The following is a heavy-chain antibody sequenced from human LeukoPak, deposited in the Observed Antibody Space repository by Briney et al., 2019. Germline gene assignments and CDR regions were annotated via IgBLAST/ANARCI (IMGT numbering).Heavy chain of an antibody. CDR2: IKQDGSEK. Sequence: GGSLRLSCVASGFIFSHNWMTWVRQIPGKGLEWVANIKQDGSEKYYVDSVKGRFTISRDNTKNSVYLQMNNLRAEDAAVYYCAKIAILRFLEWSDYWGQGTLVTVSS. D-gene: IGHD3-3*01. CDR1: GFIFSHNW. CDR3: AKIAILRFLEWSDY. J-gene: IGHJ4*02. V-gene: IGHV3-7*03.